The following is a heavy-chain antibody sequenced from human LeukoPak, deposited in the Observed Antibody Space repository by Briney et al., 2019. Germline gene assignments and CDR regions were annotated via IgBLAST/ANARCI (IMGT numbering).Heavy chain of an antibody. Sequence: GGSLRLSCAGTGFTFSNFAMHWVRQAPGRGLQWVGVIWNDGSKTYYEDSVKGRFTISRDNSKNTVYLQMNSLRAEDTALYYCARGIAAAGNPNWFDPWGQGTLVTVSS. J-gene: IGHJ5*02. D-gene: IGHD6-13*01. CDR3: ARGIAAAGNPNWFDP. V-gene: IGHV3-33*01. CDR1: GFTFSNFA. CDR2: IWNDGSKT.